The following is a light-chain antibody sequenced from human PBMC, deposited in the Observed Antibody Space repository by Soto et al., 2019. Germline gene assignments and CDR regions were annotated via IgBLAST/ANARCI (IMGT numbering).Light chain of an antibody. CDR2: DVS. CDR1: SSDVGGYNY. J-gene: IGLJ1*01. CDR3: SSYTSSSTFPCV. V-gene: IGLV2-14*03. Sequence: QSALTQPASVSGSPGQSITISCTGTSSDVGGYNYVSWYQQHPGKAHKVMIYDVSDRPSGVSNRFSGSKSGNTASLTISGLQAEDEADYYCSSYTSSSTFPCVFGTGTKVTVL.